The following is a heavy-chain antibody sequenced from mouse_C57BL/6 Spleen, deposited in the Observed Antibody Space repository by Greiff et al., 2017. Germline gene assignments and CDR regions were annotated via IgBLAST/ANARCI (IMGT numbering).Heavy chain of an antibody. D-gene: IGHD2-3*01. Sequence: EVKLVESGGDLVKPGGSLKLSCAASGFTFSSYGMSWVRQTPDKRLEWVATISSGGSSTYYPDSVKGRFTISRDNAKNTLYLQMSSLKSEDTAMYYCARHVGGYYPYWYFDVWGTGTTVTVSS. V-gene: IGHV5-6*02. CDR2: ISSGGSST. CDR1: GFTFSSYG. CDR3: ARHVGGYYPYWYFDV. J-gene: IGHJ1*03.